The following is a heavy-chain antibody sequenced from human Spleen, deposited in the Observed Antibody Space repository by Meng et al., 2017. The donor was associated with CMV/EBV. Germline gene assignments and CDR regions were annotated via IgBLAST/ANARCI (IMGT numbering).Heavy chain of an antibody. J-gene: IGHJ6*02. CDR2: IDPNGGGT. CDR1: EYTFTGYY. V-gene: IGHV1-2*02. D-gene: IGHD2-2*01. CDR3: ARERFLVPAASPDYYYYGMDV. Sequence: ASVKGSCKASEYTFTGYYIHWVRQAPGQGLEWMGWIDPNGGGTNYAQKFQDRVTMTSDTSIRTAYMELSRLRSDDTAPYYCARERFLVPAASPDYYYYGMDVWGQGSTVTVSS.